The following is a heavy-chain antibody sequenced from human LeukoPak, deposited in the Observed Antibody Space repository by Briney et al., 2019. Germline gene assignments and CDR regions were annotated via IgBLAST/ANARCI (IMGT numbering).Heavy chain of an antibody. V-gene: IGHV1-18*01. CDR1: GYTFSSYG. CDR3: AASIVVVPAAMFPESFDY. CDR2: ISAYNGNT. J-gene: IGHJ4*02. Sequence: ASVKVSCKASGYTFSSYGISWVRQAPGQGLEWMGWISAYNGNTNYAQKLQGRVTMTTDTSASTAYMELRSLRSDDTAVYYCAASIVVVPAAMFPESFDYWGQGTLVIVSS. D-gene: IGHD2-2*01.